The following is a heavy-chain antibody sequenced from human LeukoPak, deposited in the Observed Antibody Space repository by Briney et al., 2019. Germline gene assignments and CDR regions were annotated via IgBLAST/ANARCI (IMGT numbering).Heavy chain of an antibody. V-gene: IGHV4-59*08. CDR2: IYYSGST. Sequence: SETLSLTCTVSGGSISSYYWSWIRQPPGKGLEWIGYIYYSGSTNYNPPLKSRVTISVDTSKNQFSLKLSSVTAADTAVYYCASAGNYYDSSGPLYYFDYWGQGTLVTVSS. J-gene: IGHJ4*02. CDR3: ASAGNYYDSSGPLYYFDY. CDR1: GGSISSYY. D-gene: IGHD3-22*01.